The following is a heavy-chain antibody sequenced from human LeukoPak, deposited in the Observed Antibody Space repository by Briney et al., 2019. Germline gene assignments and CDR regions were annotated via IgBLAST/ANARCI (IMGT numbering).Heavy chain of an antibody. CDR1: GFTFSSYA. Sequence: PGGSLRLSCEASGFTFSSYAMSWVRQAPGKGLAWVSTISGGGDSTDYADSVKGRFTISRDNSKNTLSLQMNSLRAEDTAVYYCAKEGLGAAAGTFDYWGQGTLVTVSS. J-gene: IGHJ4*02. CDR2: ISGGGDST. CDR3: AKEGLGAAAGTFDY. D-gene: IGHD6-13*01. V-gene: IGHV3-23*01.